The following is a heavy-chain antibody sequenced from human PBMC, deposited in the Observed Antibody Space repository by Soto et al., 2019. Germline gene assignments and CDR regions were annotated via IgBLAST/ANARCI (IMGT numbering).Heavy chain of an antibody. CDR1: GGSISSGGYY. V-gene: IGHV4-31*03. D-gene: IGHD3-3*01. Sequence: QVQLQESGPGLVKPSQTLSLTCTVSGGSISSGGYYWSWIRQHPGKGLEWIGYIYYSGSTYYNPSLKSRVTITVDTSKNQLSLKLSSVTAADTAVYYCARGSTIVGAYHTLYYFDYWGQGTLVTVSS. CDR2: IYYSGST. J-gene: IGHJ4*02. CDR3: ARGSTIVGAYHTLYYFDY.